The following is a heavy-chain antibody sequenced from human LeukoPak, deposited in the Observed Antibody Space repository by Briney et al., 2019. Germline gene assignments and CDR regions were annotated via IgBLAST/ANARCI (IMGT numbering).Heavy chain of an antibody. D-gene: IGHD6-19*01. CDR2: ISSSSSYI. CDR1: GFTFSSFD. CDR3: ARVLVAGTGKYYFDY. Sequence: GGSLRLSCAASGFTFSSFDMSWVRQAPGKGLEWVSSISSSSSYIYYADSVKGRFTISRDNAKNSLYLQMNSLRAEDTAVYYCARVLVAGTGKYYFDYWGQGTLVTVSS. V-gene: IGHV3-21*01. J-gene: IGHJ4*02.